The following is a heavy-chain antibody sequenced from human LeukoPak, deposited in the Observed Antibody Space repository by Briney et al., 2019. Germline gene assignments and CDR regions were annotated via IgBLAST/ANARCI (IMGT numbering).Heavy chain of an antibody. V-gene: IGHV3-7*01. J-gene: IGHJ6*03. CDR1: GFTFGSHW. Sequence: GGSLRLSCAASGFTFGSHWMSWVRRAPGKGLEWVANIEQDESEKNYVDSVKGRFTISRDNAKNSLFLLMFSLRAEDTAVYYCVRDSHYSDSRTYYYYMDVWGKGTTVTVSS. D-gene: IGHD3-22*01. CDR2: IEQDESEK. CDR3: VRDSHYSDSRTYYYYMDV.